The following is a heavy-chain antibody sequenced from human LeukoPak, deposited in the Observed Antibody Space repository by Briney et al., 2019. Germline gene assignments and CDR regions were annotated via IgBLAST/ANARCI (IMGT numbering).Heavy chain of an antibody. J-gene: IGHJ4*02. CDR2: IYYSGST. Sequence: PSGTLSLTCTVSGGSISSYYWSWIRQPPGKGLEWIGYIYYSGSTNYNPSLKSRVTISVDTSKNQFSLKLSSVTAADTALYYCARERGEEYSSGWYKTNFFDTWGQGTRVTVSS. CDR1: GGSISSYY. CDR3: ARERGEEYSSGWYKTNFFDT. V-gene: IGHV4-59*12. D-gene: IGHD6-19*01.